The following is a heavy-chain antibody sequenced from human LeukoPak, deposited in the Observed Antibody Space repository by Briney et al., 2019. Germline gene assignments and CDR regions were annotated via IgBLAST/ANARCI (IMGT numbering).Heavy chain of an antibody. CDR2: IRSKANSYAT. J-gene: IGHJ4*02. CDR3: ARDTPRYLDWGNYFDY. V-gene: IGHV3-73*01. D-gene: IGHD3-9*01. CDR1: GFTFSGSA. Sequence: PGGSLRLSCAASGFTFSGSAMHWVRQASGKGLEWVGRIRSKANSYATAYAASVKGRFTISRDDSKNTAYLQMNSLRAEDTAVYYCARDTPRYLDWGNYFDYWGQGTLVTVSS.